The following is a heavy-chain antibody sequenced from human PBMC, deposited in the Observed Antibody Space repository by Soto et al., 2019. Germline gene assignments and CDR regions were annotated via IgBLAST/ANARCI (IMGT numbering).Heavy chain of an antibody. Sequence: GGSLRLSCAASGFTFSSYFMSWVRQAPGKGLEWVSGISNSGGGRTYYADSVKGRFTISRDDSKNTLYLQMSSLRAEDTAVYYCANYGDSVYYFDYWGQGTLVTVSS. CDR1: GFTFSSYF. CDR2: ISNSGGGRT. V-gene: IGHV3-23*01. J-gene: IGHJ4*02. CDR3: ANYGDSVYYFDY. D-gene: IGHD4-17*01.